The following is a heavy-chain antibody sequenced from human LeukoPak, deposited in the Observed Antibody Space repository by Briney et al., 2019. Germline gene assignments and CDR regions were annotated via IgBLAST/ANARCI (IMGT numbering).Heavy chain of an antibody. Sequence: GGSLRSSCAASRFTFSSYDMHWVRQAPGKGLEWVADITYDGTNKYYAGVVKGRFTIIRDDSKNTRYLQINSLRAEDTAVYYCVREPDYYDRSGSLMDYWGQGTLVTVSS. CDR3: VREPDYYDRSGSLMDY. V-gene: IGHV3-30*01. CDR2: ITYDGTNK. D-gene: IGHD3-22*01. CDR1: RFTFSSYD. J-gene: IGHJ4*02.